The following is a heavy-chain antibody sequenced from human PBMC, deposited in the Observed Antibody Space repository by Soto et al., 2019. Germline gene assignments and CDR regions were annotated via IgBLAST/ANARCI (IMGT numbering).Heavy chain of an antibody. J-gene: IGHJ4*01. D-gene: IGHD3-22*01. CDR1: GFTFSNYV. CDR3: TTDSYSTIIIVRFDY. Sequence: GGSLRLSCAASGFTFSNYVMSWVRQAPGKGLEWVGRVKSKGHGGKKDYAENGKGKFAISRDDNNNMVYLQMNSLKIEDTAVFYCTTDSYSTIIIVRFDYWGHGTLVTVSS. CDR2: VKSKGHGGKK. V-gene: IGHV3-15*01.